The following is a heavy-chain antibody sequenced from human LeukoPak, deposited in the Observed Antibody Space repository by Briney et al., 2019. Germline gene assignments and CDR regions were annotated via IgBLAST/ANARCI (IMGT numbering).Heavy chain of an antibody. Sequence: PSETLSLTCAVSVDSISSSKWWSWVRQAPGKGLEWIGEIHPGGSTNYNPSLKSRVTMSIDKSKNQFSLKMSSVTAADTAVYYCQSRFLEWLLDYWGQGTLVTVSS. V-gene: IGHV4-4*02. CDR1: VDSISSSKW. CDR3: QSRFLEWLLDY. J-gene: IGHJ4*02. CDR2: IHPGGST. D-gene: IGHD3-3*01.